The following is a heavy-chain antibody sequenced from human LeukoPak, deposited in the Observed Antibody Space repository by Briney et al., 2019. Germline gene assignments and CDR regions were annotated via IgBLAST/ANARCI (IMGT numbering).Heavy chain of an antibody. CDR3: ARDFAWGSGGAPIDDNWLDP. CDR1: GYIFSNYG. V-gene: IGHV1-18*01. J-gene: IGHJ5*02. D-gene: IGHD7-27*01. CDR2: ISGHSGNT. Sequence: ASVKVSCKASGYIFSNYGITWVRQAPGHGLEWTGWISGHSGNTNYAQKFQDRATMTTDTSTSTAYMELRNLRFDDTAVYYCARDFAWGSGGAPIDDNWLDPWGQGVLVTVSS.